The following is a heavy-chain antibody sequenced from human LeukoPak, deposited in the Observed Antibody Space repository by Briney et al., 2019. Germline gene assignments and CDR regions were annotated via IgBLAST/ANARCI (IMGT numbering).Heavy chain of an antibody. V-gene: IGHV3-74*01. CDR3: AKGEIVCSSTSCSPTPYFDY. CDR2: ISGDGRAT. D-gene: IGHD2-2*01. CDR1: GFIFTDYW. Sequence: GGSLRLSCAASGFIFTDYWMHWVRQGPGKELVWVVRISGDGRATTYADSVKGRFTISRDNSKNTLYLQMNSLRAEDTAVYYCAKGEIVCSSTSCSPTPYFDYWGQGTLVTVSS. J-gene: IGHJ4*02.